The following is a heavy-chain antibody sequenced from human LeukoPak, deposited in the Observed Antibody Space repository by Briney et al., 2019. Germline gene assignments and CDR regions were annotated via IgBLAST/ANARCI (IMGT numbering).Heavy chain of an antibody. J-gene: IGHJ4*02. Sequence: SETLSLTCTVSGGSISSDNYYWSWIRQHPGKGLEWIGYIYYSGNTCYNPSLKSRVTISVDTSKNQFSLKLSSVTAADTAVYYCARGGGATRNFDYWGQGTLVTVSS. CDR2: IYYSGNT. CDR1: GGSISSDNYY. CDR3: ARGGGATRNFDY. D-gene: IGHD1-26*01. V-gene: IGHV4-30-4*08.